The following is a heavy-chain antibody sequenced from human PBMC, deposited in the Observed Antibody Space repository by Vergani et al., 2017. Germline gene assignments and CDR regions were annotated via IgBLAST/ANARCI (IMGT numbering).Heavy chain of an antibody. CDR1: GFSFTSYG. Sequence: VQLVESGGGLVKPGGSLRLSCAASGFSFTSYGMHWVRQPPGKGLEWVATISFDGNKKDYTEAVRGRFTISRDSSKTLYLQMNNLRAEDTAVYYCARQSRDVFCTNGVCPLGYWGQGALVTVSS. V-gene: IGHV3-30*03. J-gene: IGHJ4*02. CDR3: ARQSRDVFCTNGVCPLGY. D-gene: IGHD2-8*01. CDR2: ISFDGNKK.